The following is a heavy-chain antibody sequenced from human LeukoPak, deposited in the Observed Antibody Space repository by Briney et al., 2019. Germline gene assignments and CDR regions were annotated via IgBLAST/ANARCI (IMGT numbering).Heavy chain of an antibody. J-gene: IGHJ4*02. CDR1: GYTFTSYA. Sequence: ASVKVTCKASGYTFTSYAMNWVRQPPGQGLEWMGWINTNSGNPTYAQGFTGRVVFSLDTYVSTAYLQISSLKAEDTAVYYCARDGDSGYDCVFDYWGQGTLVTVSS. CDR2: INTNSGNP. D-gene: IGHD5-12*01. V-gene: IGHV7-4-1*02. CDR3: ARDGDSGYDCVFDY.